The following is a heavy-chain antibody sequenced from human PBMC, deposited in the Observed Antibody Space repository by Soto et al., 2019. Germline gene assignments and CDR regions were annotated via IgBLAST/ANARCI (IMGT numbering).Heavy chain of an antibody. CDR1: GGTVSNYP. J-gene: IGHJ4*02. D-gene: IGHD3-3*01. V-gene: IGHV1-69*01. Sequence: QVQLVQSGAEVKEPGSSVKVSCTASGGTVSNYPISWVRQAPGQGLEWMGGIIPMFGTPNYALKFRGRVTITADESTSTAYMELSSLRYDDTAVYYCARHARHLEWLQPFDYWGQGALVTVSS. CDR2: IIPMFGTP. CDR3: ARHARHLEWLQPFDY.